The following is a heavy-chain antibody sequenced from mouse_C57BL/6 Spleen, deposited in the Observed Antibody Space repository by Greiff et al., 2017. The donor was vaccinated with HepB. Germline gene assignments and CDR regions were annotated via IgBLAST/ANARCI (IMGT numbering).Heavy chain of an antibody. D-gene: IGHD2-4*01. CDR2: IHPNSGST. CDR1: GYTFTSYW. Sequence: QVQLQQPGAELVKPGASVKLSCKASGYTFTSYWMHWVKQRPGQGLEWIGMIHPNSGSTNYNEKFKSKATLTADKSSSTAYMQLSSLTSEDSAVYFCARERLRSAMDYWGQGTSVTVSS. J-gene: IGHJ4*01. CDR3: ARERLRSAMDY. V-gene: IGHV1-64*01.